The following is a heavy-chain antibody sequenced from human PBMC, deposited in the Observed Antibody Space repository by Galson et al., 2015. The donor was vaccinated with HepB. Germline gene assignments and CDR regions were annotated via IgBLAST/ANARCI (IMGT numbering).Heavy chain of an antibody. CDR1: GFSFSDYY. D-gene: IGHD5-12*01. Sequence: SLRLSCAASGFSFSDYYMSWIRQAPGKGLEWVSYITSSGSIIYYADSVKGRFTISRDNAKNSLYLQMNSLRAEDTAVYYCARLKGVAKWDYFDYWGQGTLVTVSS. V-gene: IGHV3-11*01. J-gene: IGHJ4*02. CDR3: ARLKGVAKWDYFDY. CDR2: ITSSGSII.